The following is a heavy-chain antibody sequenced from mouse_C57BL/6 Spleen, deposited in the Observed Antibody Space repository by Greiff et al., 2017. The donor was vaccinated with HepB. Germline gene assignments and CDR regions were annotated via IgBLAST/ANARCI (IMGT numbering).Heavy chain of an antibody. CDR2: ISSGSSTI. J-gene: IGHJ2*01. V-gene: IGHV5-17*01. Sequence: EVQLVESGGGLVKPGGSLKLSCAASGFTFSDYGMHWVRQAPEKGLEWVAYISSGSSTIYYADTVKGRFTISRDNAKNTLFLQMTSLRSEDTAMYYCARHYYGSSRGNYFDYWGQGTTLTVSS. D-gene: IGHD1-1*01. CDR3: ARHYYGSSRGNYFDY. CDR1: GFTFSDYG.